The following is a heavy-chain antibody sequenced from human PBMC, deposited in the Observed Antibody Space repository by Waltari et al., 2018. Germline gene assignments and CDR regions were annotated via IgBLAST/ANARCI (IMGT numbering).Heavy chain of an antibody. CDR3: ARRVTMVRGRPALVWFDP. Sequence: QLQLQESGPGLVKPSETLSLTCTVSGGSISSSSYYWGWIRQPPGKGLEWIGSIYYSGSTYYNPSLKSRVTISVDTSKNQFSLKLSSVTAADTAVYYCARRVTMVRGRPALVWFDPWGQGTLVTVSS. D-gene: IGHD3-10*01. CDR1: GGSISSSSYY. CDR2: IYYSGST. V-gene: IGHV4-39*01. J-gene: IGHJ5*02.